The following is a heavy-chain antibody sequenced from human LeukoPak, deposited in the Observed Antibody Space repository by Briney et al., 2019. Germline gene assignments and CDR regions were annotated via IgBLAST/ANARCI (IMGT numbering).Heavy chain of an antibody. CDR3: ARAAMVRGVFDY. CDR2: IIPIFGTA. J-gene: IGHJ4*02. Sequence: ASVKVSCTASGGTFSSYAISWVRQAPGQGLEWMGGIIPIFGTANYAQKFQGRVTITTDESTSTAYMELSSLRSEDTAVYYCARAAMVRGVFDYWGQGTLVTVSS. V-gene: IGHV1-69*05. D-gene: IGHD3-10*01. CDR1: GGTFSSYA.